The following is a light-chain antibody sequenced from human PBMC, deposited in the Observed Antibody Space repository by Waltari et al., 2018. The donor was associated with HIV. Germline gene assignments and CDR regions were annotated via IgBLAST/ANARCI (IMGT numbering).Light chain of an antibody. CDR3: QQYASSPLT. J-gene: IGKJ4*01. CDR1: QSVSRKS. Sequence: ENMLTKSPGTVTLSTGDRVTLSCRASQSVSRKSLAWYQQKIGQPPRLLIYGASSRAAGIPDRFSGFGSGTDFTLIINGLEPEDSAVYHCQQYASSPLTYGGGTKVEI. V-gene: IGKV3-20*01. CDR2: GAS.